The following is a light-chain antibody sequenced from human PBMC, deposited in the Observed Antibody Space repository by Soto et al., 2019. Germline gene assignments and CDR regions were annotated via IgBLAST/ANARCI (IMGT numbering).Light chain of an antibody. CDR1: SSDVGGHNY. J-gene: IGLJ1*01. Sequence: QSALTQPASVSGSPGQSITISCAGTSSDVGGHNYVSWHQQHPGKAPKVMIYEVTNRPSGVSHRFSGSKSGNTAFLTISGLQPEDEADYYCCSYTTTTSFVFGTGTKLTVL. CDR2: EVT. CDR3: CSYTTTTSFV. V-gene: IGLV2-14*01.